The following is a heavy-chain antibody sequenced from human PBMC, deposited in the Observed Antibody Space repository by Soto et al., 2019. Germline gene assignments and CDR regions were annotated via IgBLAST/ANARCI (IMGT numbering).Heavy chain of an antibody. V-gene: IGHV4-39*01. J-gene: IGHJ4*02. D-gene: IGHD2-15*01. CDR2: IYYSGST. Sequence: PSETLSLTCTVSVGSISSSSYYWVWIRQPPGKGLEWIGSIYYSGSTYYNPSLKSRVTISVDTSKNQFSLKLSSVTAADTAVYYCARPVAGVAVYWGQGTLVTVSS. CDR1: VGSISSSSYY. CDR3: ARPVAGVAVY.